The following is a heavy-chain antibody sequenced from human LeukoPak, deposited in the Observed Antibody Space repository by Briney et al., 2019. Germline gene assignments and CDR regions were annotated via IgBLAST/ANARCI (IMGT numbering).Heavy chain of an antibody. D-gene: IGHD3-3*01. CDR3: ARGPRITIFGVVMANDAFDI. V-gene: IGHV1-2*02. Sequence: ASVKVSCKASGYTFTDYFMNWVRQAPGRGLEWMGWINPKSGGTVYAQKFQGRVTVTRDTSSSTAYMELSRLRFDDTVVYYCARGPRITIFGVVMANDAFDIWGQGTMVTVSS. CDR2: INPKSGGT. J-gene: IGHJ3*02. CDR1: GYTFTDYF.